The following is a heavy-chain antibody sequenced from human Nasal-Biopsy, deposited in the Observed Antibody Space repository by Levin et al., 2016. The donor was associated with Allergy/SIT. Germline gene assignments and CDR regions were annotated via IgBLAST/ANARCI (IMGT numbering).Heavy chain of an antibody. CDR1: GYRFTDYW. J-gene: IGHJ4*02. CDR3: ARHPTPSHYDSSGYYDY. D-gene: IGHD3-22*01. CDR2: IDPSDSWT. Sequence: GESLKISCKGSGYRFTDYWISWVRQMPGKGLEWMGKIDPSDSWTHYSPSFEGHVTISVDTSINTAYLHWSSLKATDSAMYYCARHPTPSHYDSSGYYDYWGQGALVTVSS. V-gene: IGHV5-10-1*01.